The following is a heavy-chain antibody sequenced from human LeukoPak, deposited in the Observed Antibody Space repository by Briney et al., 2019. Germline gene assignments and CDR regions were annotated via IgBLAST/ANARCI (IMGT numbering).Heavy chain of an antibody. Sequence: SETLSLTCAVSGYSISSGYYWGWIRQPPGKGLEWIGSIYHSGSTDYNPSLKSRVTISVDTSKNQFSLKLSSVTAADTAVYYCARDLRFLEWSLSSFDPWGQGTLVTVSS. J-gene: IGHJ5*02. CDR3: ARDLRFLEWSLSSFDP. CDR2: IYHSGST. D-gene: IGHD3-3*01. CDR1: GYSISSGYY. V-gene: IGHV4-38-2*02.